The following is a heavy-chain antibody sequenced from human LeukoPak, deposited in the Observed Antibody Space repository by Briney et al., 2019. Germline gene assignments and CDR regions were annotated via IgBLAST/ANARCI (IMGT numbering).Heavy chain of an antibody. CDR2: INHSGST. V-gene: IGHV4-34*01. CDR3: ASRTVTTILGY. D-gene: IGHD4-17*01. Sequence: SETLSLSCAVYGGSFSGYYWSWIRQPPGKGLEWIGEINHSGSTNYIPSLKSRVTISVDTSKNQFSLKLSSVTAADTAVYYCASRTVTTILGYWGQGTLVTVSS. J-gene: IGHJ4*02. CDR1: GGSFSGYY.